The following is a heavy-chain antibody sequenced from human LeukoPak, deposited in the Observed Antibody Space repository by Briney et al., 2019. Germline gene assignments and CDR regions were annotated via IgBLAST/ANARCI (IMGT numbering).Heavy chain of an antibody. J-gene: IGHJ3*02. D-gene: IGHD4-17*01. V-gene: IGHV3-30*02. CDR3: AKDPNGDYIGTFDI. CDR1: GFTFSGYG. CDR2: IRFDATIK. Sequence: GGSLRLSCAASGFTFSGYGMHWLRQAPGKGLDWVAFIRFDATIKDYAASVQGRFTISRDNSKNTLYLQMNSLRAEDTAVYYCAKDPNGDYIGTFDIWGQGTMVTVSS.